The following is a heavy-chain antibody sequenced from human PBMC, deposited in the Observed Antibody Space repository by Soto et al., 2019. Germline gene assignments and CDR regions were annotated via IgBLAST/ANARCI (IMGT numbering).Heavy chain of an antibody. CDR2: MYSDGRT. CDR3: ASDLYEGALDV. V-gene: IGHV3-53*01. Sequence: PGASLRLSCAASGFLVGNNYMTWVRQAPGMGLEWVSAMYSDGRTFYAESVKGRFIISRDNSDNTLYLQMNSLRAEDTALYYCASDLYEGALDVWGQGTMVTVS. CDR1: GFLVGNNY. D-gene: IGHD3-16*01. J-gene: IGHJ3*01.